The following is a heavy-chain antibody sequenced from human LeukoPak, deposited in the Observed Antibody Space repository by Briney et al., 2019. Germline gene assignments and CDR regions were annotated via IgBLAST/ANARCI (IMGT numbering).Heavy chain of an antibody. CDR2: INHSGST. CDR1: GGSFSGNY. V-gene: IGHV4-34*01. Sequence: SETLSLTCTVYGGSFSGNYWNWIRQSPGQGLEWIGKINHSGSTNYNPSFQSRVTISVDTSKNQFSLKLTSVTAEDTAVYYCARDRVYSSGYYRWFDPWGQGTLVTVSS. J-gene: IGHJ5*02. CDR3: ARDRVYSSGYYRWFDP. D-gene: IGHD3-22*01.